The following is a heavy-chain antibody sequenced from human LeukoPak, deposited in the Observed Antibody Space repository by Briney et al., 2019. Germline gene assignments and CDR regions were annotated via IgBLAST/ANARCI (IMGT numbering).Heavy chain of an antibody. CDR3: ARDEPPYRGDTNCCAFDS. CDR2: IYYSGST. V-gene: IGHV4-61*01. J-gene: IGHJ4*02. CDR1: GGSVSSGSYY. D-gene: IGHD2-21*01. Sequence: SETLSLTCTVSGGSVSSGSYYWSWIRQPPGKGLEWIGYIYYSGSTNYNPSLKSRVTISVDTSKNQFSLKLNSVTAADTAVYYCARDEPPYRGDTNCCAFDSWGQGTLVTVSS.